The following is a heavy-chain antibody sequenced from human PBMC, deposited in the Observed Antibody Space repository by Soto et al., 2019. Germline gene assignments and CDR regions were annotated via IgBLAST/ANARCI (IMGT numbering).Heavy chain of an antibody. CDR2: ISYDGGNK. Sequence: QVQLVESGGGVVQPGRSLRLSCAASGFTFSSYGMHWVRQAPGKGLEWVAVISYDGGNKYYADSVKGRFTISRDNSKNTLDLQMNGLRAEDTAVYYCAKLYDSSGYYRSAPDIWGRGTMVTVSS. D-gene: IGHD3-22*01. V-gene: IGHV3-30*18. CDR3: AKLYDSSGYYRSAPDI. CDR1: GFTFSSYG. J-gene: IGHJ3*02.